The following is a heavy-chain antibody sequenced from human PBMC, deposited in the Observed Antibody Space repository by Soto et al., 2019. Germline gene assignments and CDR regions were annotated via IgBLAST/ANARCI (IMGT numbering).Heavy chain of an antibody. J-gene: IGHJ4*02. CDR3: ARLPRIPGTVSFDY. CDR2: IYYSGST. Sequence: SETLSLTCTVSGGSISSSSYYWGWIRQPPGKGLEWIGSIYYSGSTYYNPSLKSRVTISVDTSKNQFSLRLSAVTAADTAVYSCARLPRIPGTVSFDYWGQGTLVTVSS. CDR1: GGSISSSSYY. V-gene: IGHV4-39*01. D-gene: IGHD2-2*02.